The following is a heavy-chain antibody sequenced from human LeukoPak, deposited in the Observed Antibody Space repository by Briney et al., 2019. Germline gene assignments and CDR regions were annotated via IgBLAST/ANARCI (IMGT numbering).Heavy chain of an antibody. CDR2: ISYDGSNR. CDR1: VFTFTRHS. Sequence: GGSLRLSCVASVFTFTRHSIHWVRQAPGKGLEWVAVISYDGSNRYYADSVKGRFSISRDISETTVSLQLAGLPPKDTPLYYCARVRPPSRVLLPNLDPWGQGTLVIVSS. V-gene: IGHV3-30*04. CDR3: ARVRPPSRVLLPNLDP. D-gene: IGHD3-10*01. J-gene: IGHJ5*02.